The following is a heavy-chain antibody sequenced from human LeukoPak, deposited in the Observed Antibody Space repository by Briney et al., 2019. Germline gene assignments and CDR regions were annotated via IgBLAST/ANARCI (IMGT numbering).Heavy chain of an antibody. CDR2: ISRSGSTM. J-gene: IGHJ6*02. V-gene: IGHV3-11*01. Sequence: PGGSLRLSCAASGFTFSDYYMSWIRRAPGRGLEWVSYISRSGSTMYYAESVRGRFTISRDNAKNTSYLQMNSLRAAHTAVYHCARRDGSSYYGMDVWGQGTTVTVSS. CDR3: ARRDGSSYYGMDV. CDR1: GFTFSDYY. D-gene: IGHD1-26*01.